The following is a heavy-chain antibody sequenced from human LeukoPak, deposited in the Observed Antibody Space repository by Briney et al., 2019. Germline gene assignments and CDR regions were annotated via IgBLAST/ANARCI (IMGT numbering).Heavy chain of an antibody. Sequence: EASVKVSCEVSGYTLTELSMHWVRQAPGKGLEWMGGFDPEDGETIYAQKFQGRVTMTEDTSTDTAYMELSSLRSEDTAVYYCATYSSTSRNYYYYGMDVWGKGTTVTVSS. CDR3: ATYSSTSRNYYYYGMDV. CDR2: FDPEDGET. V-gene: IGHV1-24*01. CDR1: GYTLTELS. J-gene: IGHJ6*04. D-gene: IGHD2-2*01.